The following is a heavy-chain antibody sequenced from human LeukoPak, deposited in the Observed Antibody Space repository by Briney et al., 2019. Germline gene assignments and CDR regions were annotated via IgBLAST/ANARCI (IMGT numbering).Heavy chain of an antibody. CDR2: INHSGST. V-gene: IGHV4-34*01. Sequence: PSETLSLTCAAYGGSFSGYYWSWIRQPPGKGLEWIGEINHSGSTNYNPSLQSRVTISVDTSKNQFSLKLSSVTAADTAVFYCARGLGAHSPHYDYVWGSHRYTGGFDYWGQGTLVTVSS. CDR1: GGSFSGYY. J-gene: IGHJ4*02. D-gene: IGHD3-16*02. CDR3: ARGLGAHSPHYDYVWGSHRYTGGFDY.